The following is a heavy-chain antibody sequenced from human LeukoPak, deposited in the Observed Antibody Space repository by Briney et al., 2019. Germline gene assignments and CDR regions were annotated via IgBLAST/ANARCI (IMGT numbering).Heavy chain of an antibody. Sequence: GGSLRLSCAASAFTFSNLAMSWVRQAPGKGLEWVSTISGNGADTFYADSVKGRFTISRDNSKNTLYLQMNSLRAEDTAVYYCAKDRRYYDFWSGYDDYWGQGTLVTVSS. J-gene: IGHJ4*02. V-gene: IGHV3-23*01. CDR3: AKDRRYYDFWSGYDDY. CDR2: ISGNGADT. D-gene: IGHD3-3*01. CDR1: AFTFSNLA.